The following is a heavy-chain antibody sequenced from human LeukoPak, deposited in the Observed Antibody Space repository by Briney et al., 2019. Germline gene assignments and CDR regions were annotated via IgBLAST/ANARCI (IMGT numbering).Heavy chain of an antibody. CDR1: GFSFSNYG. CDR3: ARGAYGSGTYHDFDI. V-gene: IGHV3-33*08. Sequence: GGSLRLSCAASGFSFSNYGMHWVRQAPGKGLEWVAVIWYDGSNKYYVDSVKGRFTISRDNSKNTLYLQMNSLRAEDTAVYYCARGAYGSGTYHDFDIWGQRTMVTVSS. CDR2: IWYDGSNK. D-gene: IGHD3-10*01. J-gene: IGHJ3*02.